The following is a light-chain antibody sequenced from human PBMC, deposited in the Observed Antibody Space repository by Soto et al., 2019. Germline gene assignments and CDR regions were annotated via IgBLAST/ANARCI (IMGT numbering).Light chain of an antibody. J-gene: IGKJ5*01. Sequence: IVMTQSAGTLSVSPGARVTLSCRASQSISNYLAWYQQKHGQAPRLFIYDASNRATGIPARFSGSGYGTDFTLTIGSLEPEEFAVYDGQQRSSWPITFGQGTRLEIK. CDR1: QSISNY. CDR3: QQRSSWPIT. V-gene: IGKV3-11*01. CDR2: DAS.